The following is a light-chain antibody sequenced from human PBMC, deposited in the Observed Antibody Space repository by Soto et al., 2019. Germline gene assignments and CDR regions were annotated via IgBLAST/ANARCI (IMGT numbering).Light chain of an antibody. Sequence: QMTQSPSSLSASVGDRVIITCRADHSINNYLNWYQQKPGQVPKLLIYAASTLQSGVPSRFSGSGSGRVFTLTITSLQPEDFATYYFQQSYSTLGTFGRGTRVEI. V-gene: IGKV1-39*01. CDR1: HSINNY. CDR2: AAS. J-gene: IGKJ1*01. CDR3: QQSYSTLGT.